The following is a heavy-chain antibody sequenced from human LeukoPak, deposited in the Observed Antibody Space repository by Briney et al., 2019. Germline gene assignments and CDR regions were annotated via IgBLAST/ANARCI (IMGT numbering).Heavy chain of an antibody. CDR3: SSVVQAGADY. J-gene: IGHJ4*02. CDR1: GFTFSSYS. D-gene: IGHD6-6*01. Sequence: GGSLRLSCAASGFTFSSYSMNWVRQAPGKGLEWVSSISSSSSYIYYADSVKGRFAISRDSAKNSLYLQMNSLRAEDTAVYYCSSVVQAGADYWGQGTLVTVSS. V-gene: IGHV3-21*01. CDR2: ISSSSSYI.